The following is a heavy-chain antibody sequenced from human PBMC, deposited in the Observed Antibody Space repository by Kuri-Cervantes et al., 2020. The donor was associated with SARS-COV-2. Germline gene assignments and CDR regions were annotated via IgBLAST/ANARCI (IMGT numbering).Heavy chain of an antibody. V-gene: IGHV3-23*01. J-gene: IGHJ4*02. CDR3: ATQGYSDFWSGYYTSRAHVDS. D-gene: IGHD3-3*01. CDR1: RFSFSSYA. Sequence: GESLKISCAASRFSFSSYAMSWVRQAPGRGLEWVSGINADGDSTYCADSVKGRFTISRDNSRNTLYLQMHSLRAEDTALYYCATQGYSDFWSGYYTSRAHVDSWGQGTLVTVSS. CDR2: INADGDST.